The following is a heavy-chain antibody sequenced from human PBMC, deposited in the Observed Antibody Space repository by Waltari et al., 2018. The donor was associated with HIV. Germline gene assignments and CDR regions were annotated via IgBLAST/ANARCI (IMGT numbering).Heavy chain of an antibody. D-gene: IGHD6-19*01. J-gene: IGHJ6*02. CDR2: ISSSGNTI. V-gene: IGHV3-48*03. CDR1: GFTFSNYE. Sequence: EVQLVESGGGLVQPGGSLRLSCAASGFTFSNYEMNWVRQDPGKGLDWVSYISSSGNTIHYADSVKGRFTISRDNAKNSLYLQMNSLRAEDTAVYYCARDLGGSGWYDYYYGMDVWGQGTTVTVSS. CDR3: ARDLGGSGWYDYYYGMDV.